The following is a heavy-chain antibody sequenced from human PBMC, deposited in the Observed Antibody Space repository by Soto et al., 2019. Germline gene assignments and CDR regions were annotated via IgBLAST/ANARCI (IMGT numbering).Heavy chain of an antibody. V-gene: IGHV4-39*01. CDR1: GGSISSSSYY. J-gene: IGHJ4*02. Sequence: QLQLQESGPGLVKPSETLSLTCTVSGGSISSSSYYWGWIRQPPGKGLEWIGSIYYSGSTYYNPSLKSRVTISVDTSKNQFSLKLSSVTAADTAVYYCASYYDILTGSYFDYWGQGTLVTVSS. CDR2: IYYSGST. D-gene: IGHD3-9*01. CDR3: ASYYDILTGSYFDY.